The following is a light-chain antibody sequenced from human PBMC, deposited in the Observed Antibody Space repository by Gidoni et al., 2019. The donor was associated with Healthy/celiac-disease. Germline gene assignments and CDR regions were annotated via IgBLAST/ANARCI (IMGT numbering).Light chain of an antibody. CDR2: DAS. J-gene: IGKJ4*01. V-gene: IGKV3-11*01. Sequence: DIVLTQSPATLSLSPGERATLPCRASQSVSSYLALYQQKPGQAPRLPIYDASNRATGVPARCSGSGSGTDFTLTISGLEPEDFAVYYCQQRSNLLTFGGGTKVEIK. CDR1: QSVSSY. CDR3: QQRSNLLT.